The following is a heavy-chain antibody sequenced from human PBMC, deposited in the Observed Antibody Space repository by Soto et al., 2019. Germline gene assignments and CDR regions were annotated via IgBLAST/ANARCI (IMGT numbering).Heavy chain of an antibody. CDR3: AKDRDYPRDQFHY. Sequence: EVQLLESGGGLVQPGGSLRLSCTASGFTFTYYAFSWVRQAPGKGLEWVSAISANGQGIYYADSVRGGFTISRDNSKNTVFLHMDSLRAEDTAVYYCAKDRDYPRDQFHYWGQGTLVTVSS. CDR1: GFTFTYYA. D-gene: IGHD4-17*01. J-gene: IGHJ4*02. CDR2: ISANGQGI. V-gene: IGHV3-23*01.